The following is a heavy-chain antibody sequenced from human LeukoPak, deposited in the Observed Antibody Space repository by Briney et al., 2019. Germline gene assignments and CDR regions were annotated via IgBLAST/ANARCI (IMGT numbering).Heavy chain of an antibody. CDR1: GFPFSSYE. J-gene: IGHJ4*02. CDR2: ISSSGNAI. Sequence: GGSLRLSCAASGFPFSSYEMNWVRQAPGKGLEWVSYISSSGNAIYYADSVKGRFTISRDNAKNSLYLQMNSLRAEDTAVYYCARSPTLYSSGWYLVNFDYWGQGTLVTVSS. V-gene: IGHV3-48*03. CDR3: ARSPTLYSSGWYLVNFDY. D-gene: IGHD6-19*01.